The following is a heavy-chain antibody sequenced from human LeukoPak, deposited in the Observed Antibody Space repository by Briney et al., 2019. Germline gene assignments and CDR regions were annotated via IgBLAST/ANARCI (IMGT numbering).Heavy chain of an antibody. V-gene: IGHV4-30-2*01. CDR3: ARDLRYYDFWSGYYSDAFDI. D-gene: IGHD3-3*01. J-gene: IGHJ3*02. CDR2: IYQSGST. CDR1: GGSISSGGYY. Sequence: SQTLSLTCTVSGGSISSGGYYWSWIRQPPGKGLEWIGYIYQSGSTYYTPSLESRVTISVDTSKNQFSLKLSSVTAADTAVYYCARDLRYYDFWSGYYSDAFDIWGQGTMVTVSS.